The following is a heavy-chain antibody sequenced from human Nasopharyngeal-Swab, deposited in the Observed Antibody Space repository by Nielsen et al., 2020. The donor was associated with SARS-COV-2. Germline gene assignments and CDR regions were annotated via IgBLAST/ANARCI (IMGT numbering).Heavy chain of an antibody. Sequence: SVKVSCKASGGTFSSYAISWVRQAPGQGLEWMGGIIPIFGTANYAQKFQGRVTITADESTSTAYMELSSLRSEDTAVYDWARERGRGEEGGEEGGHGKIGTVSS. CDR3: ARERGRGEEGGEE. CDR1: GGTFSSYA. J-gene: IGHJ3*01. V-gene: IGHV1-69*13. CDR2: IIPIFGTA. D-gene: IGHD3-16*01.